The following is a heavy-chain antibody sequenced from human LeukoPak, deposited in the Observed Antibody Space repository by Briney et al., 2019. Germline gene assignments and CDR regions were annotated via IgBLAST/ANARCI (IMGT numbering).Heavy chain of an antibody. CDR1: GGSIRSYY. CDR2: IYYSGNT. Sequence: SETLSLTCTVSGGSIRSYYWSWIRQPPGKGLEWIGYIYYSGNTNYNPSLKSRVTISVDTSKNQFSLKPSSVTAADTAVYYCARGAGYCGGDCYLDWFDPWGQGTLVTVSS. D-gene: IGHD2-21*02. J-gene: IGHJ5*02. CDR3: ARGAGYCGGDCYLDWFDP. V-gene: IGHV4-59*01.